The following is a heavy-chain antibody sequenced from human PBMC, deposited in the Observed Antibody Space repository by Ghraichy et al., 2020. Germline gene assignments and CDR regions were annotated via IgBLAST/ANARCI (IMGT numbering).Heavy chain of an antibody. D-gene: IGHD2/OR15-2a*01. J-gene: IGHJ4*02. CDR3: AKVGPSENYFATLEY. Sequence: GGSLRLSCVASGFTFSTYAMSWVRQAPGKGLEWVSTIRGSGGSTYYADSVKGRYTISRDSSKNALYLQMNNLRAEDTAVYYCAKVGPSENYFATLEYWGQGTLVTVSS. CDR2: IRGSGGST. CDR1: GFTFSTYA. V-gene: IGHV3-23*01.